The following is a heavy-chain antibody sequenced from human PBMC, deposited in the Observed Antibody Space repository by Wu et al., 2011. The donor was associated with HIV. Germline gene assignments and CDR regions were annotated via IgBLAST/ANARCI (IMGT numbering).Heavy chain of an antibody. J-gene: IGHJ4*02. V-gene: IGHV1-18*01. CDR1: DNTFTSYG. Sequence: QVQLVQSGAEVKKPGASVKVSCKASDNTFTSYGISWVRQAPGQGLEWMGWISVYNGNTNYAQKFQGRVTMTTDTSTSTAYMELRSLRSDDTAVYYCAGGFSGINYFDHWGQGTLVTVSS. CDR3: AGGFSGINYFDH. CDR2: ISVYNGNT. D-gene: IGHD3-10*01.